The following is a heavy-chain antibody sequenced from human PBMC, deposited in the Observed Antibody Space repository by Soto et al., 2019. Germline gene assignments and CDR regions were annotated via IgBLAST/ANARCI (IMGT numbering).Heavy chain of an antibody. CDR2: IYYSGST. CDR3: EREDDGY. CDR1: SGSNVYYY. J-gene: IGHJ1*01. Sequence: PSDTPSPPRTFASGSNVYYYCSWIRQPPGKGLEWIGYIYYSGSTNYNPSLKSRVTISVDTSKNQFSLKLSSVTDAETAVYYCEREDDGYWGKGTLGTVCS. D-gene: IGHD3-16*01. V-gene: IGHV4-59*01.